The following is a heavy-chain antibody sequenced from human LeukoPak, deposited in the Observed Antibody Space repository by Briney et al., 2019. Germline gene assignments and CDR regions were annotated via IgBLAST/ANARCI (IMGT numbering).Heavy chain of an antibody. D-gene: IGHD3-10*01. CDR2: INPNSGGT. V-gene: IGHV1-2*06. J-gene: IGHJ3*02. Sequence: GASVKVSCKASGYTFTGYYMHWVRQAPGQGLEWMGRINPNSGGTNYAQKFQGRVTMTRDTSISTAYMELSRLRSDDTAVYYCARDSDGLLWFGETPPDAFDIWGQGTMVTVSS. CDR1: GYTFTGYY. CDR3: ARDSDGLLWFGETPPDAFDI.